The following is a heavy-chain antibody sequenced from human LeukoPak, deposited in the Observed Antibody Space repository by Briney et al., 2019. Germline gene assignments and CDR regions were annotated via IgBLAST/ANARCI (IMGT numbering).Heavy chain of an antibody. CDR3: TKTGARYSASSNFDS. CDR1: GFPFTTYA. J-gene: IGHJ4*02. CDR2: TSNSGDNT. V-gene: IGHV3-23*01. D-gene: IGHD6-6*01. Sequence: GGSLRLSCAASGFPFTTYAMSWVRQPPGKGLEWVSATSNSGDNTYYADSVKGRFTISRDNSKNTFFLQMNSLRAEDTAMYYCTKTGARYSASSNFDSWGQGALVTVSS.